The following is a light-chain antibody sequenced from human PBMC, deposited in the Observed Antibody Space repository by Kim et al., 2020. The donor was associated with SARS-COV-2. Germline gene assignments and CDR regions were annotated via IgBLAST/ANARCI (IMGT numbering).Light chain of an antibody. J-gene: IGKJ1*01. CDR1: QTVNSFY. CDR2: NSS. CDR3: QQYGTSPKT. V-gene: IGKV3-20*01. Sequence: PGESATLSCRASQTVNSFYLAWYQQKPGQAPRLLIYNSSKRATGIPDRFSGSGSGTDFTLTISRLEPEDFAVYYCQQYGTSPKTFGPGTKVDIK.